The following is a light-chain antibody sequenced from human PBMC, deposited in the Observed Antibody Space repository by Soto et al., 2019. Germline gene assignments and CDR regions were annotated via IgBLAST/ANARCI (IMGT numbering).Light chain of an antibody. CDR2: YAS. CDR3: QQRSNGTRT. Sequence: IVLTQSPATLSLSPRERVTLSCRASQRVXSNLGWYQRKPGQAPRILXAYASNRATGSPARLSGSGSETDFTLPISSLDPEDFAVYYCQQRSNGTRTFGGGTKVDIK. J-gene: IGKJ4*02. V-gene: IGKV3-11*01. CDR1: QRVXSN.